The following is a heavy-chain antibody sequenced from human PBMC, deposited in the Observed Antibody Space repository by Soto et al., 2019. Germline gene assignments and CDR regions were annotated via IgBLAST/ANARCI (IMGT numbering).Heavy chain of an antibody. V-gene: IGHV4-30-4*01. CDR2: YHSGGST. D-gene: IGHD1-1*01. CDR1: GVSLNTADTW. Sequence: QVQLQESGSGLVKPSQSLSLTCTVSGVSLNTADTWWSWIRQSPGKGLEFIGYYHSGGSTYYDASCRRRVIISADTSNSQFSLKLSSVTVADTAVYFCVRSRQMESGNDYGLEDWGQGTTVTVSS. CDR3: VRSRQMESGNDYGLED. J-gene: IGHJ6*02.